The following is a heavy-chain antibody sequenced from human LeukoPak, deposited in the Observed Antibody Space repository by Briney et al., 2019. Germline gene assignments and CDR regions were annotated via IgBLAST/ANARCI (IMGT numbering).Heavy chain of an antibody. D-gene: IGHD6-13*01. V-gene: IGHV3-48*03. CDR3: ARDDWVAAAGTSMDYGMDV. J-gene: IGHJ6*02. CDR2: ISSSGSTI. Sequence: PVGSLRLSCAASGFTFSSYEMNWVRQAPGKGLEWVSYISSSGSTIYYADSVKGRFTISRDNAKNSLYLQMNSLRAEDTAVYYCARDDWVAAAGTSMDYGMDVWGQGTTVTVSS. CDR1: GFTFSSYE.